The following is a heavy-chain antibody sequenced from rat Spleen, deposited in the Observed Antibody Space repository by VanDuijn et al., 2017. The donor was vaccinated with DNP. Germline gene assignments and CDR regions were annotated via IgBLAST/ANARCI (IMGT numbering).Heavy chain of an antibody. D-gene: IGHD1-9*01. CDR2: MLSGGTT. CDR1: GFSLTNYD. J-gene: IGHJ3*01. CDR3: ARSSYGYNRNWFAY. Sequence: QVQLKESGPGLVQPSQTLSLTCTVSGFSLTNYDLSWVRQPPGKGREWIGAMLSGGTTDYNSTLKSRLSISRDTSKSQVLLKMNSLQTEDTAMYFCARSSYGYNRNWFAYWGQGTLVTVSS. V-gene: IGHV2-16*01.